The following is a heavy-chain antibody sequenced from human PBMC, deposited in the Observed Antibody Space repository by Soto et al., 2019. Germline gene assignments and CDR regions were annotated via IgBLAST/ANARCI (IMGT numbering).Heavy chain of an antibody. Sequence: PGGSLRLSCAASGFTVSSNYMSWVRQAPGKGLEWVSVIYSGGSTYYADSVKGRFTISRDNSKNTLYLQMNSLRAEDTAVYYCARDPLAKLEGGYYYYYGMDVWGQGTTVTVSS. J-gene: IGHJ6*02. CDR3: ARDPLAKLEGGYYYYYGMDV. CDR2: IYSGGST. CDR1: GFTVSSNY. D-gene: IGHD6-13*01. V-gene: IGHV3-53*01.